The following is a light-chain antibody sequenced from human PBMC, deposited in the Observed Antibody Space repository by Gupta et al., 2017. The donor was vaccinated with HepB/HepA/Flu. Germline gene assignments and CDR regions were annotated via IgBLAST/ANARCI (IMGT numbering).Light chain of an antibody. CDR2: GNR. Sequence: QSVLTPPPSVSGAPGQRVTIACTGSSSTIGAGYDVHWYQQLPGTAPKLLIYGNRNRHSGVPDRFSGSKSCTSASLAITGLQAEDEADYYCQSYDSSPSGFVVFGGGTKLTVL. V-gene: IGLV1-40*01. CDR3: QSYDSSPSGFVV. J-gene: IGLJ2*01. CDR1: SSTIGAGYD.